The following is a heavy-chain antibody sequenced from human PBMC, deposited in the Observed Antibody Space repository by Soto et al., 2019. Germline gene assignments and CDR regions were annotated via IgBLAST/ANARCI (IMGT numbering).Heavy chain of an antibody. J-gene: IGHJ4*02. CDR3: ASSGEGEDY. D-gene: IGHD3-10*01. CDR2: IYHSGST. CDR1: GGSISSSHW. Sequence: QVQLQESGPGLVKPSGTLSLSCAVSGGSISSSHWWTWVRQPPGKGLEWIGEIYHSGSTNYNQSLKSRVTISVHTSRNQFSLNLSSVTAADTAVYYCASSGEGEDYWGQGILVTVSS. V-gene: IGHV4-4*02.